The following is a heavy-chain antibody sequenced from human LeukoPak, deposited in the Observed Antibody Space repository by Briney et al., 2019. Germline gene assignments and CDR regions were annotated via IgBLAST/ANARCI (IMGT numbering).Heavy chain of an antibody. CDR1: GGSFSDYY. D-gene: IGHD5-24*01. Sequence: LSLTCAVYGGSFSDYYMSWIRQAPGKGLEWVSYISSGSTIYYADSVKGRFTISRDNAKNSLYLQMNSLRAEDTAVYYCARDRWVDYWGQGTLVTVSS. V-gene: IGHV3-11*01. CDR3: ARDRWVDY. J-gene: IGHJ4*02. CDR2: ISSGSTI.